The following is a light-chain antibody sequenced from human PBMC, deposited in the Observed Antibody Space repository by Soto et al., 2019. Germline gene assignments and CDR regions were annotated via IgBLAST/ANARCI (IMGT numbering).Light chain of an antibody. CDR1: QSISSW. CDR3: QQYNSYPYT. V-gene: IGKV1-5*03. J-gene: IGKJ2*01. CDR2: KAS. Sequence: EIQMTQSPSTLSASVGDRVTITCRASQSISSWLAWYQQKPGKAPKLLIYKASSLESGVPSRFSGSGSGTEFTLTISSLQRDDFATYYCQQYNSYPYTFGQGTKLEIK.